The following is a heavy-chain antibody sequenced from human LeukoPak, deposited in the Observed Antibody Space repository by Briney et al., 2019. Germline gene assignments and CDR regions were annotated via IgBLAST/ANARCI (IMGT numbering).Heavy chain of an antibody. Sequence: ASVKVSCKASGYTFTGYYMHWVRQAPGQGLEWMGWINPNSGGTNYAQKFQGRVTMTRNTSISTAYMELSSLRSEDTAVYYCARGRNLMVRGVIFVYWGQGTLVTVSS. CDR1: GYTFTGYY. CDR3: ARGRNLMVRGVIFVY. CDR2: INPNSGGT. V-gene: IGHV1-2*02. D-gene: IGHD3-10*01. J-gene: IGHJ4*02.